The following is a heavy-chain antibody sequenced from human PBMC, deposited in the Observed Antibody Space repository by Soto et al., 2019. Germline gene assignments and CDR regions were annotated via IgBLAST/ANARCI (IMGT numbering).Heavy chain of an antibody. V-gene: IGHV1-69*01. CDR2: SIPIFGTT. CDR1: GGTFSRYG. Sequence: QVQLVQSGAEVKKPGSSVKVSCTASGGTFSRYGFTWVRQAPGQGFQWMGGSIPIFGTTHYEQNFQGRLSISADDSTSTVYMELSSLRSDDTAIYFCARTYYQWEALHYFDFWGQGTLVTVSS. D-gene: IGHD1-26*01. J-gene: IGHJ4*02. CDR3: ARTYYQWEALHYFDF.